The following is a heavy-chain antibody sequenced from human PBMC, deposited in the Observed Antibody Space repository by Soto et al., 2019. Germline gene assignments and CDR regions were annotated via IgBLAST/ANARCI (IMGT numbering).Heavy chain of an antibody. CDR1: GFTFSSYA. CDR2: ISYDGSNK. D-gene: IGHD7-27*01. V-gene: IGHV3-30-3*01. J-gene: IGHJ3*02. Sequence: GGSLRLSCAASGFTFSSYAMHWVRQAPGKGLEWVAVISYDGSNKYYADSVKGRFTISRDNSKNTLYLQMNSLRAEDTAVYYCATSQSRLGMLGAFDIWGQGTMVTVSS. CDR3: ATSQSRLGMLGAFDI.